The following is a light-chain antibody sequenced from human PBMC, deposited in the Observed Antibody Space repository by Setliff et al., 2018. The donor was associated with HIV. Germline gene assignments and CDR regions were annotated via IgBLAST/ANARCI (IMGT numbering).Light chain of an antibody. CDR1: SSDVGGYNY. CDR3: CSYAGSYTFYV. J-gene: IGLJ1*01. Sequence: SALTQPRSVSGSPGQSVTISCTGTSSDVGGYNYVSWYQQHPGKAPKLMIYDVSERPSGVPDRFSGSKSANTASLTISGLQAEDEADYYCCSYAGSYTFYVFGTGTKVTV. CDR2: DVS. V-gene: IGLV2-11*01.